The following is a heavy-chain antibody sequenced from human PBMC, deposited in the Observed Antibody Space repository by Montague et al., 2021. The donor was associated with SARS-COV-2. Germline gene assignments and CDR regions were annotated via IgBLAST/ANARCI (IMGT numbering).Heavy chain of an antibody. J-gene: IGHJ4*02. CDR3: ARDANILSGFYNHPFEY. CDR1: GGSVISDTYF. V-gene: IGHV4-61*01. CDR2: IYDSETT. Sequence: SETLSLTCTVSGGSVISDTYFWSWIRQPPGKGLEWIAYIYDSETTNNNPSFWSRVSMSSDRSKNQFSLKLTSVTPADTAVYYCARDANILSGFYNHPFEYWGQGILVTVSS. D-gene: IGHD3-9*01.